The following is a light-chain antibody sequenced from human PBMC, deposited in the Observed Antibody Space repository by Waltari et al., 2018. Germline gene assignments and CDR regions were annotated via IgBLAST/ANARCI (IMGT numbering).Light chain of an antibody. J-gene: IGKJ1*01. Sequence: DIVMTQSPLSLPVTPGEPASISCRSSQSLLHSNGYTSLSWHLQKAGQSPQLLIYLVSYRASGVPDRFSGSGSGTDFTLKISRVEADDVGVYYCMQTLQSRTLGQGTKVEI. V-gene: IGKV2-28*01. CDR3: MQTLQSRT. CDR2: LVS. CDR1: QSLLHSNGYTS.